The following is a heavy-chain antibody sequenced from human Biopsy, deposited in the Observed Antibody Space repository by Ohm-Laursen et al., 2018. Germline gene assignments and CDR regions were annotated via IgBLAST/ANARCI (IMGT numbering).Heavy chain of an antibody. D-gene: IGHD1-14*01. CDR3: VKQWGGYNFDS. CDR1: GFTFSDYW. CDR2: IDVSDYNT. J-gene: IGHJ5*01. Sequence: GSLRLSCSASGFTFSDYWMNWVRQAPGKGLEWVAHIDVSDYNTYYADSVRGRFTISRDNSKQMVHLEINSLTADDTAVYYCVKQWGGYNFDSWGQGTLVTVSS. V-gene: IGHV3-23*01.